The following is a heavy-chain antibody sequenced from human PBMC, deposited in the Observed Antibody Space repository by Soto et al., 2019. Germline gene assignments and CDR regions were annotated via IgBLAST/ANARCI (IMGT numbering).Heavy chain of an antibody. CDR3: TKEVRHHFSYYLDN. CDR1: GVAFDDYA. CDR2: ISWSGSTI. Sequence: EVQLVESGGGLVQPGRSLRLSCVISGVAFDDYAMHWVRQVPGKGLEWVAGISWSGSTIDYADSVKGRFTISRDNAKNSLYLEMSGLRPDDTAVYYCTKEVRHHFSYYLDNWGQGTLVTVSS. D-gene: IGHD3-3*02. J-gene: IGHJ4*02. V-gene: IGHV3-9*01.